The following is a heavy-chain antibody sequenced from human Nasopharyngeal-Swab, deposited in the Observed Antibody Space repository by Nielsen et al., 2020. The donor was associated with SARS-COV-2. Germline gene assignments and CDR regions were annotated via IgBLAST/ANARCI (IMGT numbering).Heavy chain of an antibody. V-gene: IGHV4-34*01. CDR3: ARGPSGIAAASTADDAFDI. D-gene: IGHD6-13*01. J-gene: IGHJ3*02. Sequence: RQRPGSGRAWVGEINHSGSTNYNPSLKSRVTISVDTSKNQFSLKLSSVTAADTAVYYCARGPSGIAAASTADDAFDIWGQGTMVTVSS. CDR2: INHSGST.